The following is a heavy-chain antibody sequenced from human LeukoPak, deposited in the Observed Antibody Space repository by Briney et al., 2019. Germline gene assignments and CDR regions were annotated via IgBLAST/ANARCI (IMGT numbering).Heavy chain of an antibody. V-gene: IGHV4-4*07. Sequence: KASETLSLTCTVSGGSISSYYWGWIRQPAGKGLEWIGRIYTSGSTNYNPSLKSRVTMSVDTSKNQFSLKLSSVTAADTAVYYCARERAAATTHGYYYYGMDVWGQGTTVTVSS. CDR3: ARERAAATTHGYYYYGMDV. CDR1: GGSISSYY. CDR2: IYTSGST. D-gene: IGHD1-26*01. J-gene: IGHJ6*02.